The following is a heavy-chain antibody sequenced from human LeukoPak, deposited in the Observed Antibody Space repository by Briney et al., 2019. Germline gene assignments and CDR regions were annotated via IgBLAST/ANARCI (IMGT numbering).Heavy chain of an antibody. V-gene: IGHV1-18*01. CDR2: ISAYNGNT. CDR3: ARVYGSGSYYNYWFDP. Sequence: GASVKVSCKASGYTFTSYGISWMRQAPGQGLEWMGWISAYNGNTNYAQKLQGRVTMTTDTSTSTAYMELRSLRSDDTAVYYCARVYGSGSYYNYWFDPWGQGTLVTVSS. D-gene: IGHD3-10*01. J-gene: IGHJ5*02. CDR1: GYTFTSYG.